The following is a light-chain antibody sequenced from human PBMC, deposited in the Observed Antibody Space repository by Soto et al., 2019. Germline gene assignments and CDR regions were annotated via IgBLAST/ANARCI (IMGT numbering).Light chain of an antibody. J-gene: IGLJ1*01. Sequence: QSALTQPASVSGSPGQSITISFTGTSSDVGGYNYVSWYQQHPGKAPKLMIYDVSNRPSGVSNRFSGSKSGNTASLTISGLQAKHEADYYCSSYTSSSTLFYVFGTGTKLTVL. CDR1: SSDVGGYNY. V-gene: IGLV2-14*01. CDR3: SSYTSSSTLFYV. CDR2: DVS.